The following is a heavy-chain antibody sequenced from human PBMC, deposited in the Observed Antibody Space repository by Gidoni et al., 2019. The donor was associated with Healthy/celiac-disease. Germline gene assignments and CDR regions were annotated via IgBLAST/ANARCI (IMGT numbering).Heavy chain of an antibody. CDR3: ARGPSHDYGDY. Sequence: QVQLQQWGAGLLKPSETLSLTCAVDGGSFSGYYWSWIRQPPGKGLEWIGEINHSGSTNYNPSLNSRVTISVDTSKNQFSLKLSSVTAADTAVYYCARGPSHDYGDYWGQGTLVTVSS. CDR1: GGSFSGYY. J-gene: IGHJ4*02. V-gene: IGHV4-34*01. CDR2: INHSGST.